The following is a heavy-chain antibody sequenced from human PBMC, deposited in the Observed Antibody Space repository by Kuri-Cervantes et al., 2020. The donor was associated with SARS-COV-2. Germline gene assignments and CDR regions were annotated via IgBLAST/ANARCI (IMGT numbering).Heavy chain of an antibody. CDR2: IYSGGST. Sequence: ETLSLTCAASGFTFSDYYMSWIRQAPGKGLEWVSVIYSGGSTYYADSVKGRFTISRDNSKNTLYLQMNSLRAEDTAVYYCARDSPTWIQTFDYWGQGTLVTVSS. J-gene: IGHJ4*02. V-gene: IGHV3-66*02. CDR1: GFTFSDYY. D-gene: IGHD5-18*01. CDR3: ARDSPTWIQTFDY.